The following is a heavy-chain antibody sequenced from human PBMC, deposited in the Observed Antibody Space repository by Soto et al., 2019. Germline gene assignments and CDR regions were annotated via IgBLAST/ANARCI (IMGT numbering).Heavy chain of an antibody. CDR1: GFTFSSYA. D-gene: IGHD5-18*01. Sequence: DVQLLESGGDLVQPGESLRLSCVASGFTFSSYAMNWVRQAPGMGLEWVSTISGSGGSIYYADSVKGRFDISRDNSKNTLFLQMSSRRVEDTAIYYCVKGISYGYYVLDDWGQGTLVTVSS. J-gene: IGHJ4*02. CDR3: VKGISYGYYVLDD. V-gene: IGHV3-23*01. CDR2: ISGSGGSI.